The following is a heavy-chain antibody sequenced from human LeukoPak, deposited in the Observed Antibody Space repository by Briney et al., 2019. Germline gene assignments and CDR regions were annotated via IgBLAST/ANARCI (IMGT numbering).Heavy chain of an antibody. V-gene: IGHV3-48*01. J-gene: IGHJ4*02. CDR1: GFTFSSYS. CDR2: ISSSSSTI. CDR3: ARGGEMATIWGPYFDY. Sequence: PGGSLRLSCAASGFTFSSYSMNWVRQAPGKGLEWVSYISSSSSTIYYADSVKGRFTISRDNAKNSLYLQMNSLRAEDTAVYYCARGGEMATIWGPYFDYWGQGTLVTVSS. D-gene: IGHD5-24*01.